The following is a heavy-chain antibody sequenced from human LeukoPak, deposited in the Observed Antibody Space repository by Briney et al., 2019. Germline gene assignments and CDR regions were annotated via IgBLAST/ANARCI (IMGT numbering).Heavy chain of an antibody. Sequence: GGSLRLSCAASGFTFSSYWMSWVRQAPGKGLEGVANIKQDGSEKYYVDSVKGRFTISRDNAKNSLYLQMNSLRAEDTAVYYCASGVDTAMVPFDYWGQGTLVTVSS. D-gene: IGHD5-18*01. J-gene: IGHJ4*02. CDR3: ASGVDTAMVPFDY. CDR2: IKQDGSEK. CDR1: GFTFSSYW. V-gene: IGHV3-7*01.